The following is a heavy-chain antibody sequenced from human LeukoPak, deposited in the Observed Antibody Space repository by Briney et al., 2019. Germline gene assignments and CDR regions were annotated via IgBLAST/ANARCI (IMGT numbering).Heavy chain of an antibody. CDR3: ARDIVVVPAAIGGLRYFDWSPGD. CDR1: GGSFSGYY. CDR2: IYTSGST. V-gene: IGHV4-59*10. J-gene: IGHJ4*02. Sequence: PSETLSLTCAVYGGSFSGYYWSWIRQPPGKGLEWIGRIYTSGSTNYNPSLKSRATMSVDTSKNQFSLKLSSVTAADTAVYYCARDIVVVPAAIGGLRYFDWSPGDWGQGTLVTVSS. D-gene: IGHD2-2*02.